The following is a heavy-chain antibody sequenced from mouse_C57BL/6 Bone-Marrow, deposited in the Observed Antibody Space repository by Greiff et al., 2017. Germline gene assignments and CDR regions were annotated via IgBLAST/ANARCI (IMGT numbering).Heavy chain of an antibody. D-gene: IGHD1-1*01. CDR3: ARVLYYGLDY. Sequence: EVQLQESGGGLVKPGGSLKLSCAASGFTFSSYAMSWVRQTPEKRLEWVATISDGGSYTYYPDNVKGRFTISRDNAQNNLYLQMSHLKSEDTAMYYCARVLYYGLDYWGQGTTLTVSS. CDR1: GFTFSSYA. CDR2: ISDGGSYT. J-gene: IGHJ2*01. V-gene: IGHV5-4*01.